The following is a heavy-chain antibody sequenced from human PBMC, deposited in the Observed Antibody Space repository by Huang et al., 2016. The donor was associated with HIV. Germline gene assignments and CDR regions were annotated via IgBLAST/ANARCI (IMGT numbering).Heavy chain of an antibody. D-gene: IGHD5-12*01. J-gene: IGHJ4*02. V-gene: IGHV1-2*02. Sequence: QVQLVQSGAEVKKPGASVKVSCKPSGYAFADYFIHWVRQAPGKGLEWIAWVNPNNGATNYDQKFLGRLTVTGDTSMRTAYMELSGLTSDDTAKYYCTRDGVAPDEEFDYWGQGTVIIVSS. CDR2: VNPNNGAT. CDR3: TRDGVAPDEEFDY. CDR1: GYAFADYF.